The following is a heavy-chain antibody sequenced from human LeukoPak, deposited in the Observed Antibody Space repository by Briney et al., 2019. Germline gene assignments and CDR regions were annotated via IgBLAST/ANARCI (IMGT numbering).Heavy chain of an antibody. Sequence: PGRSLRLSCAASGFTFGHYVMHWVRQTPDKGLEWVALIWYDGSNKYYAASVQGRFTISRDNSKNTLYLQMNSLRADDTAVYYCARPVYDLSNYFEYWGQGTLVTVSS. J-gene: IGHJ4*02. D-gene: IGHD3-3*01. CDR1: GFTFGHYV. V-gene: IGHV3-33*01. CDR3: ARPVYDLSNYFEY. CDR2: IWYDGSNK.